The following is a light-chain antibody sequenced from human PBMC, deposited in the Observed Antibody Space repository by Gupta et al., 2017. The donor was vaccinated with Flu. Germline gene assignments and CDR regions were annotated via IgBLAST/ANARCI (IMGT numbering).Light chain of an antibody. CDR1: QSVSSS. J-gene: IGKJ4*01. CDR2: DAS. Sequence: EIVLPQSPATLSLSPGERATLSCRASQSVSSSLAWYQQKPGQAPRLLIYDASNRATGIPARFSGSGVGTDFTLPISSREPEDFAVYYCQQRSNWPPLTFGGGTKVEIK. CDR3: QQRSNWPPLT. V-gene: IGKV3-11*01.